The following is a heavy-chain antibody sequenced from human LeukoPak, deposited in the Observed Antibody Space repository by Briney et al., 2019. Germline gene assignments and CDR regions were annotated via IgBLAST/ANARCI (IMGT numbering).Heavy chain of an antibody. CDR1: GFTFSSYA. J-gene: IGHJ4*02. D-gene: IGHD6-19*01. CDR2: ISGHGAST. Sequence: PGGSLRLSCAASGFTFSSYAMSWVRQAPGKGLEWVSVISGHGASTYYADSVKGRFTISRDNSKNTLYLQMNSLRAEDTAVYYCARNGGWYEFDYWGQGTLVTVSS. CDR3: ARNGGWYEFDY. V-gene: IGHV3-23*01.